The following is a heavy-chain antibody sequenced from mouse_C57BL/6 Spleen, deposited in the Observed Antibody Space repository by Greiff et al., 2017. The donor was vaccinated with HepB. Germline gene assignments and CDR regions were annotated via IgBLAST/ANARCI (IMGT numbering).Heavy chain of an antibody. Sequence: EVKLMESGPELVKPGASVKISCKASGYSFTDYNMNWVKQSNGKSLEWIGVINPNYGTNSSQQKFKGKATLTGDQSSRTAYMQLNSLTSEDSAVYYCARDDDYDENYLDYWGQGTTLTVSS. V-gene: IGHV1-39*01. CDR3: ARDDDYDENYLDY. CDR1: GYSFTDYN. D-gene: IGHD2-4*01. J-gene: IGHJ2*01. CDR2: INPNYGTN.